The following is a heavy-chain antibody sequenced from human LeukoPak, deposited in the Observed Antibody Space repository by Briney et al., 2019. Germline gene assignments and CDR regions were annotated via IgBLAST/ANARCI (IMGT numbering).Heavy chain of an antibody. D-gene: IGHD6-19*01. CDR2: INTDGTVT. Sequence: GGSLRLSCAASGFTFSKYWMLWVRQAPGKGLESVSRINTDGTVTTYADSAKGRFTVSRDNADNTMFVQMNSVRDEDTAVYYCATKQWLAPPPDSWGQGTPVTVSS. J-gene: IGHJ4*02. CDR1: GFTFSKYW. V-gene: IGHV3-74*01. CDR3: ATKQWLAPPPDS.